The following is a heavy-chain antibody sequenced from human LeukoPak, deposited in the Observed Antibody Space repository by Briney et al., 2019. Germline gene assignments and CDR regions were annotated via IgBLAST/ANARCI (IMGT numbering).Heavy chain of an antibody. Sequence: ASVSVSCGASVYTFTNYGVRWVRRAPGQARECMGWISAYNGNTYYTQKFQGRVTVTTHTSTSTAYRDLRSLRSGHRAVLFCATTNTACKNGVCYDYWGQGTPVTVSS. CDR1: VYTFTNYG. CDR2: ISAYNGNT. V-gene: IGHV1-18*01. D-gene: IGHD2-8*01. J-gene: IGHJ4*02. CDR3: ATTNTACKNGVCYDY.